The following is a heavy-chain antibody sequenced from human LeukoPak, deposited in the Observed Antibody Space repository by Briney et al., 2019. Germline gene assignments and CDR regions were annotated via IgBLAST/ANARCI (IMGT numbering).Heavy chain of an antibody. CDR2: IIPIFGTA. Sequence: SVKVSCKASGGTFSSYAISWVRQAPGQGLEWMGGIIPIFGTANYAQKFQGRVTITADDSTSTAYMELSSLRSEDTAVYYCAQTIQGYSGYDSGVVWGKGTTVTVSS. V-gene: IGHV1-69*13. D-gene: IGHD5-12*01. J-gene: IGHJ6*04. CDR3: AQTIQGYSGYDSGVV. CDR1: GGTFSSYA.